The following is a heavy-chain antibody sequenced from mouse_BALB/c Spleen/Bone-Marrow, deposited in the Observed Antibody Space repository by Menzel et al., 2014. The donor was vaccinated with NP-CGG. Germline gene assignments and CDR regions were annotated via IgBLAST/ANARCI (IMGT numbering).Heavy chain of an antibody. D-gene: IGHD1-1*01. V-gene: IGHV4-1*02. CDR1: GFDFSRYW. Sequence: ESGGGLVQPGGSLKLSCAASGFDFSRYWMSWVRQAPGKGLEWIGEINPDSSTINYTPSLKDKFIISRDNAKNTLDLQMSRVRSEDAGLYYCAGCGYYGFLHYWGQGTTLTVSS. CDR2: INPDSSTI. CDR3: AGCGYYGFLHY. J-gene: IGHJ2*01.